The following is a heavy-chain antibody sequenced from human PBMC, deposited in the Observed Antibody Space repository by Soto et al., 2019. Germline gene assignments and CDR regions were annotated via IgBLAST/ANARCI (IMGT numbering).Heavy chain of an antibody. CDR2: INPSGGST. Sequence: GASVKGSCKASGYTFTSYYMHWVRQAPGQGLEWMGIINPSGGSTSYAQKFQGRVTMTRDTSTSTVYMELSSLRSEDTAVYYCARVIVVVPAAMSKGNPYGMDVWGQGTTVTVSS. CDR1: GYTFTSYY. D-gene: IGHD2-2*01. J-gene: IGHJ6*02. V-gene: IGHV1-46*01. CDR3: ARVIVVVPAAMSKGNPYGMDV.